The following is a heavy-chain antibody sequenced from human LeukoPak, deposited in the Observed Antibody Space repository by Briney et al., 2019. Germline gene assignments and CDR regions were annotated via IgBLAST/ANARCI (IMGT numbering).Heavy chain of an antibody. CDR2: IIPIFGTA. CDR3: ARKVHCTSTSCYAPFDY. D-gene: IGHD2-2*01. CDR1: GGTFSSYA. V-gene: IGHV1-69*05. Sequence: SVKVSCKASGGTFSSYAISWVRQAPGQGLEWMGGIIPIFGTANYAQKFQGRVTITTDESTSTAYMELSSLRSGDTAVYYCARKVHCTSTSCYAPFDYWGQGTLVTVSS. J-gene: IGHJ4*02.